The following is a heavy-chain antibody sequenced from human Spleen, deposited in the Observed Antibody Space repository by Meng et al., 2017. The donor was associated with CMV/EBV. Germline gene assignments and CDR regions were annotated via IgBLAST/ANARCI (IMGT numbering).Heavy chain of an antibody. J-gene: IGHJ4*02. D-gene: IGHD1-14*01. V-gene: IGHV3-21*01. CDR3: ARDLSTGTSWHAPDY. CDR1: GFIFSSNS. CDR2: ISSSSSYI. Sequence: GESLKISCAASGFIFSSNSMNWVRQAPGKGLEWVSSISSSSSYISYADSVKGRFTISRDNAKNSLYLQMNSLRAEDTAVYYCARDLSTGTSWHAPDYWGQGTLVTVSS.